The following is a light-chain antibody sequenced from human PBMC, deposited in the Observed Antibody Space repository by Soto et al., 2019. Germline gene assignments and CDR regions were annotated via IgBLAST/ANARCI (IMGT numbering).Light chain of an antibody. Sequence: SVLTQPASVSGSPGQSITISCTGTSSDVGGFNCVARPQQHPHKACTLIFYDGSNRPSGVSNRCSGSKSGNTVSLTISVLQAEDEADYYWSSYTSSSTLVFGTGTKVTVL. J-gene: IGLJ1*01. CDR3: SSYTSSSTLV. CDR2: DGS. CDR1: SSDVGGFNC. V-gene: IGLV2-14*01.